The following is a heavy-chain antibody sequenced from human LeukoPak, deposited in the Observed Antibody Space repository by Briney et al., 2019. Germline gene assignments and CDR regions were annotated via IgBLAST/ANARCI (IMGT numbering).Heavy chain of an antibody. CDR1: GFTFSSYA. Sequence: GSLRLSCAASGFTFSSYAMSWVRQAPGKGLEWVSAISGSGGSTYYADSVKGRFTISRDNSKNTLYLQMNSLRAEDTAVYYCAKRDIYCSGGSCYYYYGMDVWGQGTTVTVSS. D-gene: IGHD2-15*01. V-gene: IGHV3-23*01. CDR2: ISGSGGST. J-gene: IGHJ6*02. CDR3: AKRDIYCSGGSCYYYYGMDV.